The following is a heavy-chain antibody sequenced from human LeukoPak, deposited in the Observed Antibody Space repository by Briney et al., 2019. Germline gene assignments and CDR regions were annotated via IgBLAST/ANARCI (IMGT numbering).Heavy chain of an antibody. CDR1: GGSISSSSYY. D-gene: IGHD6-19*01. J-gene: IGHJ3*02. V-gene: IGHV4-39*01. Sequence: SETLSLTCTVSGGSISSSSYYWGWIRQPPGKGLEWIGSIYYSGSTYYNPSLKSRVTISVDTSKNQFSLKLSSVTAADTAVYYCARVGGSGWYTNDGFDIWGQGTMVTVSS. CDR3: ARVGGSGWYTNDGFDI. CDR2: IYYSGST.